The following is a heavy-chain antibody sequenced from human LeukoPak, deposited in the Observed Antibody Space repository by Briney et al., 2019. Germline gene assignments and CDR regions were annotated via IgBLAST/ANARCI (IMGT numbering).Heavy chain of an antibody. Sequence: GGSLRLSCAASGFTFSSYAMHWVRQAPGKGLEWVAVISYDGSNKYYADSVKGRFTISRDNSKSTLYLQMNSLRAEDTAVYYCAKGSSNWFDPWGQGTLVTVSS. V-gene: IGHV3-30*04. J-gene: IGHJ5*02. CDR2: ISYDGSNK. CDR3: AKGSSNWFDP. CDR1: GFTFSSYA.